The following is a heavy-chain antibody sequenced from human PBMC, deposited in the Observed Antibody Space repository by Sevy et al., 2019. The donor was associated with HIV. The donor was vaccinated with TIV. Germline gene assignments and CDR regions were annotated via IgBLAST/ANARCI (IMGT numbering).Heavy chain of an antibody. J-gene: IGHJ4*02. Sequence: GGSLRLSCAASGFTFDDYTMHWVRQAPGKGLEWVSLISWDGGSTYYADSVKGRFTISRDNSKNSLYLQMNSLRTEDTALYYCAKDYDIVVVPAASGFDYWGQGTLVTVSS. CDR3: AKDYDIVVVPAASGFDY. D-gene: IGHD2-2*01. V-gene: IGHV3-43*01. CDR2: ISWDGGST. CDR1: GFTFDDYT.